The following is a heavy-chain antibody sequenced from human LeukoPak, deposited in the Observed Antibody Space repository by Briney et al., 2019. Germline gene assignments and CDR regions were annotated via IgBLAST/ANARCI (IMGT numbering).Heavy chain of an antibody. D-gene: IGHD2-2*01. CDR1: GFTVSSNY. CDR3: AKGYCSSTSCYDMSYFDY. CDR2: IYSGGST. J-gene: IGHJ4*02. Sequence: GGSLRLSCAASGFTVSSNYMSWVRQAPGKGLEWVSVIYSGGSTYYADSVKGRFTISRDNSKNTLYLQMNSLRAEDTAVYYCAKGYCSSTSCYDMSYFDYWGQGTLVTVSS. V-gene: IGHV3-53*01.